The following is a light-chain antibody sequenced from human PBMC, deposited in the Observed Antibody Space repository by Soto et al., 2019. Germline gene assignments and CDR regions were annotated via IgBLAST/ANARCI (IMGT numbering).Light chain of an antibody. CDR1: RSVSSN. CDR3: QQTLSFPPT. Sequence: EIVMTQSPATLSVSPGERATLSCRASRSVSSNLAWYQQKPGQAPRLLMYGASTRATGIPARFSGSGSGTDFTLTISSLQPEDFATYYCQQTLSFPPTFGQGTKV. J-gene: IGKJ1*01. V-gene: IGKV3-15*01. CDR2: GAS.